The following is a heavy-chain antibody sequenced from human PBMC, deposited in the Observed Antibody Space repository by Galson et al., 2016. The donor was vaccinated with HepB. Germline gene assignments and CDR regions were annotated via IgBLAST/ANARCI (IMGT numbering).Heavy chain of an antibody. V-gene: IGHV1-2*04. CDR2: INPNSGAT. D-gene: IGHD3-16*02. CDR3: ARIPYDYVWGSDRYTAAAFDV. Sequence: SVKVSCKASGYTFAAYSIHWVRQVPGQGLEWMGRINPNSGATNYAKKFQGLVTLTSDTPISTAYMELYSLRSDDTALYFCARIPYDYVWGSDRYTAAAFDVWGQGTEVTVSS. J-gene: IGHJ3*01. CDR1: GYTFAAYS.